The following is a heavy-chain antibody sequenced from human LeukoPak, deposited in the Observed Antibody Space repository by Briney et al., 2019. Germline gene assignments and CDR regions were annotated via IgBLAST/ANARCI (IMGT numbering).Heavy chain of an antibody. J-gene: IGHJ4*02. D-gene: IGHD1-26*01. V-gene: IGHV4-39*02. CDR1: GGSINTGSYY. CDR3: ARLPILGVVDY. CDR2: IYYGGLT. Sequence: GSLRLTCSVSGGSINTGSYYWGWIRQPPGKGLEWIGSIYYGGLTYYNPSLKSRVTLSADTSRNHFFLKVNSVTAADTSVYYCARLPILGVVDYWGQGILVTVSS.